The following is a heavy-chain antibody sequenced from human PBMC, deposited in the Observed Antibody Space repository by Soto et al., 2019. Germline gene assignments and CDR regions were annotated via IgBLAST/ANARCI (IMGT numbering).Heavy chain of an antibody. V-gene: IGHV2-5*02. CDR3: AHRRIAVAGPFTEYFQH. CDR2: IYWDDDK. J-gene: IGHJ1*01. D-gene: IGHD6-19*01. Sequence: SGPTLVKPTQTLTLTCTFSGFSLSTSGVGVGWIRQPPGKALEWLALIYWDDDKRYSPSLKSRLTITKDTSKNQVVLTMTNMDPVDTATYYCAHRRIAVAGPFTEYFQHWGQGTLVTVSS. CDR1: GFSLSTSGVG.